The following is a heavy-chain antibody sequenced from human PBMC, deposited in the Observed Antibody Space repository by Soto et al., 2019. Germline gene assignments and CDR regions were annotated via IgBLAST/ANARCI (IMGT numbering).Heavy chain of an antibody. V-gene: IGHV1-8*01. CDR1: GYTFTSYD. J-gene: IGHJ4*02. D-gene: IGHD6-19*01. Sequence: QVQLVQSGAEVKKPGASVKVSCKASGYTFTSYDVNWVRQATGQGLEWMGWMNPKSGNTGYAQKFQGRVTMTRDTSTNPAYMELSSLRSEDTAVYYCAKPGIAVAGTGGFDFWGQGTLVIVSS. CDR2: MNPKSGNT. CDR3: AKPGIAVAGTGGFDF.